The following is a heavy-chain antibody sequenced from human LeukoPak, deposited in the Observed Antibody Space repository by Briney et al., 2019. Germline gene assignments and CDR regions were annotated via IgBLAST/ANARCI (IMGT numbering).Heavy chain of an antibody. CDR1: GRSIGSGSYC. Sequence: PSQTLSLTCTLSGRSIGSGSYCWSWIRQPGGKGLEWIGRMYTSGSTNYNPSVKSRVTISVDTSKNQCSRKLSSVTAADTDVYYCAREEWEPPSYYGMDVWGQGTTVTVSS. CDR3: AREEWEPPSYYGMDV. D-gene: IGHD1-26*01. J-gene: IGHJ6*02. CDR2: MYTSGST. V-gene: IGHV4-61*02.